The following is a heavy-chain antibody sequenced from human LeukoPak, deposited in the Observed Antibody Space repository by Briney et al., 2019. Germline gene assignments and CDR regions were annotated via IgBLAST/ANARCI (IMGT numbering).Heavy chain of an antibody. D-gene: IGHD4-17*01. Sequence: GESPKISCKASGYRFTNYWIGWVRQMPGKGLEWMTIIYPGDSETRYSPSFQGQVTISADKSVDTTYLQWSSLKASDTAMYYCARALRTGQGDYVPVLWGQGTLVTVSS. CDR2: IYPGDSET. J-gene: IGHJ4*02. CDR3: ARALRTGQGDYVPVL. V-gene: IGHV5-51*01. CDR1: GYRFTNYW.